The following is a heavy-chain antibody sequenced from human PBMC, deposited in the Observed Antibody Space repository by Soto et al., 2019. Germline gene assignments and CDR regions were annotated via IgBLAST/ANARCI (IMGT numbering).Heavy chain of an antibody. D-gene: IGHD3-3*01. Sequence: GGSLRLSCAASGFTFSSYAMSWVRQAPGKGLEWVSAISGSGGSTYYADSVKGRFTISRDNSKNTLYLQMNSLRAEDTAVYYCAKTRGFWSGYSVDYWGQGTLVTVSS. CDR2: ISGSGGST. CDR1: GFTFSSYA. V-gene: IGHV3-23*01. CDR3: AKTRGFWSGYSVDY. J-gene: IGHJ4*02.